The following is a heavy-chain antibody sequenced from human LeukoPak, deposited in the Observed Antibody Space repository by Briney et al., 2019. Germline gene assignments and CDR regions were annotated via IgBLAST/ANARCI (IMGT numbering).Heavy chain of an antibody. Sequence: PSETLSLTCTVSGGSISSSSYYWGWIRQPPGKGLEWIGSIYHSGSTYYNPSLKSRVTIAVETSKNQFSLKLSSVTAADTAVYYCARDQEGSGWYAHYYYYYMDVWGKGTTVTISS. CDR2: IYHSGST. CDR1: GGSISSSSYY. CDR3: ARDQEGSGWYAHYYYYYMDV. D-gene: IGHD6-19*01. J-gene: IGHJ6*03. V-gene: IGHV4-39*07.